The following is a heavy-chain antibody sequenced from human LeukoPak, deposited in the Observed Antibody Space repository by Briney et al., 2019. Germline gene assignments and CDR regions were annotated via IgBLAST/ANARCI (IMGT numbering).Heavy chain of an antibody. V-gene: IGHV4-34*01. CDR2: INHSGST. J-gene: IGHJ4*02. CDR1: GGSFSSYY. Sequence: SETLSLTCAVYGGSFSSYYWSWIRQPPGKGLEWIGEINHSGSTNYNPSLKSRVTISVDTSKNQFSLKLSSVTAADTAVYYCASLIAAAGGDYWGQGTLVTVSS. D-gene: IGHD6-13*01. CDR3: ASLIAAAGGDY.